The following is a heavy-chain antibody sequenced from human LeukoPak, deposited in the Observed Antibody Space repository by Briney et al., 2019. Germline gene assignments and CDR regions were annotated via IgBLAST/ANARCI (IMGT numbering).Heavy chain of an antibody. V-gene: IGHV3-30-3*01. Sequence: PGGSLRLSCTASGFTFNSYAMHWVRQAPGKGLEWVAVISYDGSNKYYADSVKGRFTISRDNSKNTLYLQMNSLRAEDTAVYYCARSQVQQYYGMDVWGQGTTVTVSS. J-gene: IGHJ6*02. D-gene: IGHD1-1*01. CDR2: ISYDGSNK. CDR3: ARSQVQQYYGMDV. CDR1: GFTFNSYA.